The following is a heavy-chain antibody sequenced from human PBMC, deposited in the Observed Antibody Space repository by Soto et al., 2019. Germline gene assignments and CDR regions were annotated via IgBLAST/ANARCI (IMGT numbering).Heavy chain of an antibody. V-gene: IGHV1-18*01. J-gene: IGHJ3*02. CDR2: ISAYNGNT. CDR1: GYTFTSYG. Sequence: GASVKVSCKASGYTFTSYGISWVRQAPGQGLEWMGWISAYNGNTNYAQKLQGRVTMTTDTSTSTAYKELRSLRSDDTAVYYFARLLPVYYDFWSGDDAFDIWGQGTMVTVSS. D-gene: IGHD3-3*01. CDR3: ARLLPVYYDFWSGDDAFDI.